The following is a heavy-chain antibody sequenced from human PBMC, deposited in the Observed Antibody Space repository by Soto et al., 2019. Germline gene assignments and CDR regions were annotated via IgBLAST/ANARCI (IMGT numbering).Heavy chain of an antibody. CDR2: ISYDGSNK. D-gene: IGHD2-2*01. J-gene: IGHJ6*02. Sequence: GGSLRLSCAASGFTFSSYAMHWVRQAPGKGLEWVAVISYDGSNKYYADSVKGRFTISRDNSKNTLYLQMNSLRAEDTAVYYCPRVPAARCLDVWGQGTPVTVYS. V-gene: IGHV3-30-3*01. CDR3: PRVPAARCLDV. CDR1: GFTFSSYA.